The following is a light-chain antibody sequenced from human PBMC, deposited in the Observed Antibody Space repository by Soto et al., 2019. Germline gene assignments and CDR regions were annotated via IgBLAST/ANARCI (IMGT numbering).Light chain of an antibody. J-gene: IGLJ2*01. Sequence: QSVLTQPPSVSGAPGQRVTISCTGSSSNIGAGYDVHWYQQRPGTAPKLLIYGSSNRPSGVPDRFSGSKSGTSASLAITGLQAQDEADYYCQSYDNSLSGPVEFGGGTKLTVL. CDR2: GSS. CDR3: QSYDNSLSGPVE. V-gene: IGLV1-40*01. CDR1: SSNIGAGYD.